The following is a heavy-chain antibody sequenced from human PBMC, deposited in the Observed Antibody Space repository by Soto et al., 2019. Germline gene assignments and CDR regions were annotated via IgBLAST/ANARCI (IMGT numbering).Heavy chain of an antibody. CDR2: ISGSDGKT. V-gene: IGHV3-23*01. CDR3: ARWSYLDY. D-gene: IGHD3-3*01. CDR1: GFSFGSYA. Sequence: PGGALRLNCSASGFSFGSYALSWVRQAPGKGLEWVSTISGSDGKTFYADSVKGRFSISRDTSQSTLYLQMNSLRADDTAMYYCARWSYLDYWGQGTRVTVSS. J-gene: IGHJ4*02.